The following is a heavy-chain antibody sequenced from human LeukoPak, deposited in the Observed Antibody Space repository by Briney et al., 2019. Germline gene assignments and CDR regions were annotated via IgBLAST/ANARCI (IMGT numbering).Heavy chain of an antibody. J-gene: IGHJ4*02. CDR2: ISGSGAST. CDR1: GFTLSTNA. Sequence: QPGGSLRLSCLTSGFTLSTNAMSWVRQAPGKGLEWISGISGSGASTYYADSVKGRFTISRDDSRNTLYLQMNSLRGDDTAVCYCAKDVGKWESLHFFDYWGQGTLVTVSS. CDR3: AKDVGKWESLHFFDY. V-gene: IGHV3-23*01. D-gene: IGHD1-26*01.